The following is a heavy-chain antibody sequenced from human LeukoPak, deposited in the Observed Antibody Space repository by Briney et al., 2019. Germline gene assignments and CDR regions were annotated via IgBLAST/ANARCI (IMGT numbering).Heavy chain of an antibody. J-gene: IGHJ4*02. CDR3: ARVGFTYGYGFSKAVDY. V-gene: IGHV3-30-3*01. CDR2: ISYDGSNK. D-gene: IGHD5-18*01. Sequence: GRSLRLSCAASGFTFSSYAMHWVRQAPGKGLEWVAIISYDGSNKYYAESVKGRLTISRDNSNNTLYLQMNSLRAEDTAVYYCARVGFTYGYGFSKAVDYWGQETLVTVSS. CDR1: GFTFSSYA.